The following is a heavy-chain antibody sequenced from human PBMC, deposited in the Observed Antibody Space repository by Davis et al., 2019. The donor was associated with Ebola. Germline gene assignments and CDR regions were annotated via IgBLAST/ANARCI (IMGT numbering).Heavy chain of an antibody. CDR1: GYTFTSYA. CDR3: ARPTTVTKSQLDY. Sequence: ASVKVSCKASGYTFTSYAMHWVRQAPGQRLEWMGWINAGNGNTKYSQKFQGRVTITRDTSASTAYMELSSLRSEDTAVYYCARPTTVTKSQLDYWGQGTLVTVSS. CDR2: INAGNGNT. D-gene: IGHD4-17*01. J-gene: IGHJ4*02. V-gene: IGHV1-3*01.